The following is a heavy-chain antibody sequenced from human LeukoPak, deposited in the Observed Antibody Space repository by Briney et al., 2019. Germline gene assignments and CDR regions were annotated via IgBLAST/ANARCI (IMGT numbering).Heavy chain of an antibody. CDR3: VRDRELTY. Sequence: PPETLSLTCTVSAGSISTYYWSWIRQPPGKGLEWIGYIYNSGNTDYNPSLKGRVTISVDTSKNQFSLKLSSVTVADTAVYYCVRDRELTYWGQGTLVTVSS. V-gene: IGHV4-59*01. CDR2: IYNSGNT. CDR1: AGSISTYY. J-gene: IGHJ4*02. D-gene: IGHD1-26*01.